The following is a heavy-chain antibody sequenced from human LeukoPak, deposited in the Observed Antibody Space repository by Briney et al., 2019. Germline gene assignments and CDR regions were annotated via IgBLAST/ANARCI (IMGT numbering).Heavy chain of an antibody. J-gene: IGHJ4*02. CDR3: ARAFSCSSTSCYYFDY. CDR1: GYTLTELS. Sequence: GASVKVSCKVSGYTLTELSMHWVRQAPGKGLEWMGGFDPEDGETIYAQKFQGRVTMTRDTSISTAYMELSRLRSDDTAVYHCARAFSCSSTSCYYFDYWGQGTLVTVSS. V-gene: IGHV1-24*01. D-gene: IGHD2-2*01. CDR2: FDPEDGET.